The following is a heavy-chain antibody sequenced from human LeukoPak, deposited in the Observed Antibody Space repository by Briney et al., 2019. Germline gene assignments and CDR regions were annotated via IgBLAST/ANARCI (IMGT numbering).Heavy chain of an antibody. CDR2: ISGSGATT. CDR1: GFTVSSSS. J-gene: IGHJ4*02. V-gene: IGHV3-23*01. Sequence: GGFLRLSCAASGFTVSSSSMNWFRLVPGRGLEWVAGISGSGATTFYADAVKGRFTISRDSATETLFLKMKSLRAEDTALYFCAREPSARRHYYFDYWGQGTLVTVSS. CDR3: AREPSARRHYYFDY. D-gene: IGHD1-1*01.